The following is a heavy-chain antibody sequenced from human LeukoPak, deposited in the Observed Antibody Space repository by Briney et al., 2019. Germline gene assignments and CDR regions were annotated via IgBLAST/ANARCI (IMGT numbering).Heavy chain of an antibody. CDR1: GFTFSSYE. CDR2: ISSSGSTI. Sequence: GRSLRLSCAASGFTFSSYEMNWVRQAPGKGLEWVSYISSSGSTIYYADSVKGRFTISRDNAKNSLYLQMNSLRAEDTAVYYCARGSRSSWYGVYWGQGTLVTVSS. CDR3: ARGSRSSWYGVY. D-gene: IGHD6-13*01. J-gene: IGHJ4*02. V-gene: IGHV3-48*03.